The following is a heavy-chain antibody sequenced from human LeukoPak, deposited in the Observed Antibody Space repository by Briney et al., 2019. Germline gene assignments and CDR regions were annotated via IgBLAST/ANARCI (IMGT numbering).Heavy chain of an antibody. Sequence: SETLSLTCTVSGDSISPYYWSWIRQSAEKGLQWIGRVSAGGTTDYNPSLKSRVTMSVDTSKTQFSLKMTSVTTADTAVYYCSRGGGQWLIPDFDYWGQGLLVIVSS. CDR3: SRGGGQWLIPDFDY. D-gene: IGHD6-19*01. J-gene: IGHJ4*02. V-gene: IGHV4-4*07. CDR1: GDSISPYY. CDR2: VSAGGTT.